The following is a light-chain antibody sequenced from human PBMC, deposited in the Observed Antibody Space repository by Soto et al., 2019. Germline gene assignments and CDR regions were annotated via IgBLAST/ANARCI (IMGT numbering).Light chain of an antibody. J-gene: IGKJ1*01. CDR3: QQYHRWPPRT. V-gene: IGKV3-20*01. CDR1: QSVSSSY. CDR2: AAS. Sequence: IVLTQSPGTLSLSPGEGATLSCRASQSVSSSYLAWYQQKPGQAPRLLIYAASSRATGVPDRFSGSGSGTDFTLTISNLQSQDFAVYYCQQYHRWPPRTFGQGTKVEIK.